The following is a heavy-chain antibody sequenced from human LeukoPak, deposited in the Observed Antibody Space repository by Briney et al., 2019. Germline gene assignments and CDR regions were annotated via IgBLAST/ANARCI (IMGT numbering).Heavy chain of an antibody. D-gene: IGHD6-13*01. Sequence: PSETLSLTCTVSGGSISSYYWSWIRQPPGKGLEWIGYIYYSGSTNYNPSLKSRVTISVDTSKNQFSLKLSSVTAADTAVYYCARGIAAIGIGWFDPWGQGTLVTVSS. CDR1: GGSISSYY. V-gene: IGHV4-59*12. CDR2: IYYSGST. J-gene: IGHJ5*02. CDR3: ARGIAAIGIGWFDP.